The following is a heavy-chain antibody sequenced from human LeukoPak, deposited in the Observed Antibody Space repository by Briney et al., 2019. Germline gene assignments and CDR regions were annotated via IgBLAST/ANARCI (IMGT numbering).Heavy chain of an antibody. V-gene: IGHV4-59*01. J-gene: IGHJ3*02. CDR2: IYYSGST. Sequence: SETLSLTCTVSGGSISSYYWSWIRQPPGKGLEWIGYIYYSGSTNYNPSLKSRVTISVDTSKNQFSLKLSSVTAADTAVYYCARVDSSVHAFDIWGQATMVTVSS. D-gene: IGHD3-22*01. CDR1: GGSISSYY. CDR3: ARVDSSVHAFDI.